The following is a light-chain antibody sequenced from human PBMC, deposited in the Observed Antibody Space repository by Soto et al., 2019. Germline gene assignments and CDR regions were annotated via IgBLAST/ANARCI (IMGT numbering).Light chain of an antibody. J-gene: IGLJ1*01. CDR2: EVN. CDR1: SSDIPAYHY. Sequence: QSAITLPASLSGSPGESLTISYTGTSSDIPAYHYVSWFQQDPGKSPKLMISEVNNRPSGVSNRFSGSKSGNPAYMTISGLQVEDEDEYVWFSFTTNRSHVFGTGTKFTVL. CDR3: FSFTTNRSHV. V-gene: IGLV2-14*01.